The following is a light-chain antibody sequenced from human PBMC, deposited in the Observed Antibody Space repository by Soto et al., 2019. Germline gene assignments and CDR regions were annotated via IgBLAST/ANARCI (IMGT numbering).Light chain of an antibody. J-gene: IGLJ2*01. CDR3: QSYDSSLSGVV. V-gene: IGLV1-40*01. CDR1: SSNIGAGYD. CDR2: GNS. Sequence: QSVLPQPPSVSGAPGQRVTISCTGSSSNIGAGYDVHWYHQLPGTAPKLLIYGNSNRPSGVPDRFSGSNSGTSASLAITGLQVEDEADYYCQSYDSSLSGVVFGGGTKLTVL.